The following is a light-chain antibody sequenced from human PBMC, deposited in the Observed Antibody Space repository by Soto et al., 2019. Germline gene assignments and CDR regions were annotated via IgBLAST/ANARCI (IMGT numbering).Light chain of an antibody. V-gene: IGKV3-20*01. Sequence: DIVFTQSPGPLSLSPGERATLSCRASQSVTNNYLAWYQQKPGQAPRLLIDGASSRATGVPDRFSGTGSGTDLTLTISRLEPEDFAVFYCQQYGNSPITFGQGTRLEIK. CDR1: QSVTNNY. CDR3: QQYGNSPIT. CDR2: GAS. J-gene: IGKJ5*01.